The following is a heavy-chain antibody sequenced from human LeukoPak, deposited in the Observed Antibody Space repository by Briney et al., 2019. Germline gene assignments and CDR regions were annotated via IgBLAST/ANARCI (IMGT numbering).Heavy chain of an antibody. CDR3: ARDSVPNYYGSGDYYYGMDV. J-gene: IGHJ6*02. CDR2: ISSSSSYT. D-gene: IGHD3-10*01. V-gene: IGHV3-11*05. CDR1: GFTFSDYY. Sequence: PGRSLRLSCAASGFTFSDYYMSWIRQAPGKGLEWVSYISSSSSYTNYADSVKGRFTISRDNAKNSLYLQMNSLRAEDTAVYYCARDSVPNYYGSGDYYYGMDVWGQGTTVTVSS.